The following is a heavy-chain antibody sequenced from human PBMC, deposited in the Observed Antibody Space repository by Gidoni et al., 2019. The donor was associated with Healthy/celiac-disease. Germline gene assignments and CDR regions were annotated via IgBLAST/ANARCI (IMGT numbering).Heavy chain of an antibody. V-gene: IGHV3-21*01. D-gene: IGHD6-6*01. Sequence: EVQLVESEGGLVKHGGSLRLSWAASRFTCSSYSMNWVRQAPGKGLEWVSSISYSSSSIYYADSGKGLFTISRDNDKNSLYLQINSLSAEDTALYYCARDSYSSSSFDYWGQGTLVTVSS. CDR2: ISYSSSSI. J-gene: IGHJ4*02. CDR3: ARDSYSSSSFDY. CDR1: RFTCSSYS.